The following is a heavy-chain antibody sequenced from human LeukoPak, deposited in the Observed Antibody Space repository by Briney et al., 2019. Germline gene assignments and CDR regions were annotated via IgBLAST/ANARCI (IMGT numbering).Heavy chain of an antibody. CDR2: ISSSGSTI. CDR3: ARDDYDSSGEGWFDP. J-gene: IGHJ5*02. CDR1: GFTFSDYY. Sequence: PGGSLRLSCAASGFTFSDYYMSWIRQAPGKGLEGVSYISSSGSTIYYADSVKGRFNISRNNAKNSLYLQMNSLRAEDTAVYYCARDDYDSSGEGWFDPWGQGTLVTVSS. D-gene: IGHD3-22*01. V-gene: IGHV3-11*04.